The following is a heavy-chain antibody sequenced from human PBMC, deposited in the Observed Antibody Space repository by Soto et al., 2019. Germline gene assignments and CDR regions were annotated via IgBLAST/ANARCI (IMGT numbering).Heavy chain of an antibody. CDR1: GDSVSSNSAA. Sequence: QVQLQQSGPGLVKPSQTLSLTCAISGDSVSSNSAAWNWIRQSPSRGLEWLGRAYYRSQWYYDSSVPVKSRINVHPNTSKNPFSPQLNPVTPQDKAGYYRNKPKGGSWTQNGLDVWGQGTTVTVSS. D-gene: IGHD1-1*01. J-gene: IGHJ6*02. CDR2: AYYRSQWYY. CDR3: NKPKGGSWTQNGLDV. V-gene: IGHV6-1*01.